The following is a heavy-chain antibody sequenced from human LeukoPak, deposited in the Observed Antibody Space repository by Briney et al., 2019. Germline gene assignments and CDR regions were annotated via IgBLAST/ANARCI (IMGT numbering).Heavy chain of an antibody. J-gene: IGHJ3*02. CDR2: IYSGGST. D-gene: IGHD4-11*01. V-gene: IGHV3-66*02. CDR1: GFTVSSNY. Sequence: TGGSLRLSCAASGFTVSSNYMSWVRQAPGKGLEWVSVIYSGGSTYYADSVKGRFTISRDNCKNTLYLQMNSLRAEDTAVYYCARGLTTVTPLDIWGQGTMVTVSS. CDR3: ARGLTTVTPLDI.